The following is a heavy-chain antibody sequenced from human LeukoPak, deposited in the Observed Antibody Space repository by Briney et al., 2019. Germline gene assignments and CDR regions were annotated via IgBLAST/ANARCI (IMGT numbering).Heavy chain of an antibody. CDR2: IYPGDSDT. CDR3: ARSQGRYYYGMDV. V-gene: IGHV5-51*01. J-gene: IGHJ6*02. Sequence: GDSLKISCKGSGYSFTSYWIGWVRQMPGKGLEWMGIIYPGDSDTRYSPSFQGQVTISADKSISTAYLQWSSLKASDTAMYYCARSQGRYYYGMDVWGQGTTVTVSS. CDR1: GYSFTSYW.